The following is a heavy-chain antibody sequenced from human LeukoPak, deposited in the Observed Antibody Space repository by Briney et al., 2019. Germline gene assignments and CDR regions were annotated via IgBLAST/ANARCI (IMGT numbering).Heavy chain of an antibody. CDR2: IKQDGSEK. CDR3: ASSFSDDFWSGHF. J-gene: IGHJ4*02. CDR1: RITFTYW. Sequence: GGSLRLSCAASRITFTYWMSWVRQAPGKGLEWVANIKQDGSEKYYVDSVKGRFTISRDNAKKSLFLQMNSLRAQDTAVYYCASSFSDDFWSGHFWGQGTLVTVSS. D-gene: IGHD3-3*01. V-gene: IGHV3-7*01.